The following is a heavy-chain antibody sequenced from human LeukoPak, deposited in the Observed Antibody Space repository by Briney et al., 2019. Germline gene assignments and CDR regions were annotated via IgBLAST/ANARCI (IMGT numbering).Heavy chain of an antibody. D-gene: IGHD3-22*01. J-gene: IGHJ5*02. Sequence: GGSLRLSCEASGFTFNKNWMSWVRQTPGKALEWVANIKYDGSVVFYVDSVKGRFTISRDNAKNSVYLQMNSLRAEDTAIYYCVRDFDEFDSGGYPTWFDPWGQGTLVTVSS. CDR1: GFTFNKNW. V-gene: IGHV3-7*01. CDR2: IKYDGSVV. CDR3: VRDFDEFDSGGYPTWFDP.